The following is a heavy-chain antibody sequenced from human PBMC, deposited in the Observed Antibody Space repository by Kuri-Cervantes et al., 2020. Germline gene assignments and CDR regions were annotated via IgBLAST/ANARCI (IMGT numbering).Heavy chain of an antibody. D-gene: IGHD2-15*01. CDR1: GFTFSSYSMN. J-gene: IGHJ4*02. CDR2: IYYSGST. CDR3: ARLLKGYYYFDY. Sequence: ESLKISCAASGFTFSSYSMNWVRQPPGKGLEWIGSIYYSGSTYYNPSLKSRVTISVDTPKNQFSLKLSSVTAADTAVYYCARLLKGYYYFDYWGQGTLVTVSS. V-gene: IGHV4-39*01.